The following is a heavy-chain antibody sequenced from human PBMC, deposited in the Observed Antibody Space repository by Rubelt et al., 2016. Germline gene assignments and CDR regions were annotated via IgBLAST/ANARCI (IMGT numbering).Heavy chain of an antibody. CDR2: TDDSGFT. CDR3: ARVPRYITTGRGYFDL. J-gene: IGHJ2*01. D-gene: IGHD4-17*01. CDR1: GGSLSGYY. Sequence: QVQLQQWGAGLLKPSETLSLTCAVYGGSLSGYYWSWIRQPPGKGLEWIGQTDDSGFTNYNPSLKSPVTITVDTSKNQFSLKVTAVTAADTAVYYWARVPRYITTGRGYFDLWGRGTLVTVSS. V-gene: IGHV4-34*01.